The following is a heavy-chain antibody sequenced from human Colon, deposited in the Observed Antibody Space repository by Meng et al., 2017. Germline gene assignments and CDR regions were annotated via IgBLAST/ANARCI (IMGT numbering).Heavy chain of an antibody. Sequence: QVHLQESGPGLVKPSQTLSLTCTVSGGSINSENYYWTWVRQAPGKGPEWIGHVFYNGGSFSDPSLRSRVTISIDTSKNQYSLNLNSVTAADTAVYYCARGWRHYYGSGSSDYWGPGVLVTVSS. CDR2: VFYNGGS. V-gene: IGHV4-30-4*01. CDR1: GGSINSENYY. D-gene: IGHD3-10*01. CDR3: ARGWRHYYGSGSSDY. J-gene: IGHJ4*02.